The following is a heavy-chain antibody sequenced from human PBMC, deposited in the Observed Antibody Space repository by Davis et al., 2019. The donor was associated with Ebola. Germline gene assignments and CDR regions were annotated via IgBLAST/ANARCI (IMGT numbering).Heavy chain of an antibody. CDR3: AREVTIFGVVIRADDAFDI. V-gene: IGHV3-48*03. J-gene: IGHJ3*02. D-gene: IGHD3-3*01. CDR1: GFTFSSYE. Sequence: GESLKISCAASGFTFSSYEMNWVRQAPGKGLEWVSYISSSGSTIYYADSVKGRFTISRDNAKNSLYLQMNSLRAEDTAVYYCAREVTIFGVVIRADDAFDIWGQGTMVTVS. CDR2: ISSSGSTI.